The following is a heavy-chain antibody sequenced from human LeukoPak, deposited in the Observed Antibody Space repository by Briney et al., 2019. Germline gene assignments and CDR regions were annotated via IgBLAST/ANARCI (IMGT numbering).Heavy chain of an antibody. CDR1: RGSISSTTYY. CDR3: ARVYYYDTSGPFDY. Sequence: PSETLSLTCTVSRGSISSTTYYWGWIRQPPGKGLEWIGSIYYSGSTYYNPSLKSRVTISVDTSKNKFSLRLNSVTAADTAVYYCARVYYYDTSGPFDYWGQGTLVTVSS. D-gene: IGHD3-22*01. V-gene: IGHV4-39*01. J-gene: IGHJ4*02. CDR2: IYYSGST.